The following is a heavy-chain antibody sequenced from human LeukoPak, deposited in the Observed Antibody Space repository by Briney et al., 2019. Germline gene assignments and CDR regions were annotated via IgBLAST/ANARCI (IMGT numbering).Heavy chain of an antibody. V-gene: IGHV3-7*01. CDR2: IKQGGSEK. CDR1: GFTFTNYA. Sequence: GGSLRLSCAASGFTFTNYAMAWVRQAPGKGLEWVANIKQGGSEKYYVDSVKGRFTISRDNAKNSLYLQMNSLRAEDTAVYYCARDFDWLFDYWGQGTLVTVSS. CDR3: ARDFDWLFDY. J-gene: IGHJ4*02. D-gene: IGHD3-9*01.